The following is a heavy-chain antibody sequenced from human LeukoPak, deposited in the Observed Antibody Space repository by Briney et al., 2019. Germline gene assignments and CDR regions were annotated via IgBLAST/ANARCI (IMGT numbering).Heavy chain of an antibody. CDR1: GGSISSYY. Sequence: PSETLSLTCTVSGGSISSYYWSWIRQPPGKGLEWIGYIYYSGSTNYNPSLKSRVTISVDTSKNQFSLKLSSVTAADTAVYYCARADGSPLLWFGELLSRVYFDYWGQGTLVTVSS. J-gene: IGHJ4*02. CDR3: ARADGSPLLWFGELLSRVYFDY. V-gene: IGHV4-59*01. CDR2: IYYSGST. D-gene: IGHD3-10*01.